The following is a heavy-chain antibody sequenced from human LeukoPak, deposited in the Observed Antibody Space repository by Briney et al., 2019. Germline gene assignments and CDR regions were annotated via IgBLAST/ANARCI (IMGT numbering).Heavy chain of an antibody. D-gene: IGHD3-22*01. CDR3: AGLPAYYYDTSSFYFDY. Sequence: GGSLRLSCAASGFTFSSYWMHWVRQAPGKGLVWVSRINSDGSSTSYADSVKGRFTISRDNAKNTLYLQMNSLRAEDTAVYYCAGLPAYYYDTSSFYFDYWGQGTLVTVSS. CDR1: GFTFSSYW. V-gene: IGHV3-74*01. CDR2: INSDGSST. J-gene: IGHJ4*02.